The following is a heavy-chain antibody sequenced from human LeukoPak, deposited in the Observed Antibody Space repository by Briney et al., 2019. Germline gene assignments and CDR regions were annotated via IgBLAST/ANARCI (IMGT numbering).Heavy chain of an antibody. CDR2: ISSSGSTI. Sequence: GGSLRLSCAASGFTFSDYYMSWIRQAPGKGLEWVSYISSSGSTIYYADSVKGRFTISRDNAKNTLYLQMNSLRAEDTVVYYCARDFGRGYCSSTSCYGWFDPWGQGTLVTVSS. V-gene: IGHV3-11*04. CDR3: ARDFGRGYCSSTSCYGWFDP. J-gene: IGHJ5*02. CDR1: GFTFSDYY. D-gene: IGHD2-2*01.